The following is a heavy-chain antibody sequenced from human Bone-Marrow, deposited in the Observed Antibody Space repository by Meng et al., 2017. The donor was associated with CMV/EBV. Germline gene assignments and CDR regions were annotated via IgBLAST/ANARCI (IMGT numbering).Heavy chain of an antibody. V-gene: IGHV1-2*02. CDR1: GYTFTGYY. J-gene: IGHJ4*02. D-gene: IGHD6-19*01. CDR3: ARVVSQWLEGGY. Sequence: QVQLVQSGAEVXXXXXSVKGSCKASGYTFTGYYMHWVRQAPGQGLEWMGWINPNSGGTNYAQKFQGRVTMTRDTSISTAYMELSRLRSDDTAVYYCARVVSQWLEGGYWGQGTLVTVSS. CDR2: INPNSGGT.